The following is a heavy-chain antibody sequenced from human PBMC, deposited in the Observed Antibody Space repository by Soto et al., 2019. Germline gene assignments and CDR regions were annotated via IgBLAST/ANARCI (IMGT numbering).Heavy chain of an antibody. J-gene: IGHJ4*02. V-gene: IGHV3-23*01. CDR3: ARVPDLDYCSRTSCLYYFDY. CDR1: GFTFSRYV. Sequence: GGSLRLSCVASGFTFSRYVMSWVRQAPGKGLEWVSTINSNGDSTYYADSVMGRFTISRDNSKTSLYLQMNSLRAEDTAVYYCARVPDLDYCSRTSCLYYFDYWGQGALVTVSS. D-gene: IGHD2-2*01. CDR2: INSNGDST.